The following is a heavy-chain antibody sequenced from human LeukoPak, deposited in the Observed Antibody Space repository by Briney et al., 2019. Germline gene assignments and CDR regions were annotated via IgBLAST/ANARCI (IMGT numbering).Heavy chain of an antibody. D-gene: IGHD3-22*01. CDR3: ASSTYYYDSSGTRHWYFDL. CDR2: ISISSTTI. V-gene: IGHV3-48*01. Sequence: PGGSLRLSCAASGFTFSSYNMNWVRQAPGKGLEWVSYISISSTTIYYADSVKGRFTISRDNGKNSLSLKMNSLRAEDTAVYYCASSTYYYDSSGTRHWYFDLWGRGTLVTVSS. J-gene: IGHJ2*01. CDR1: GFTFSSYN.